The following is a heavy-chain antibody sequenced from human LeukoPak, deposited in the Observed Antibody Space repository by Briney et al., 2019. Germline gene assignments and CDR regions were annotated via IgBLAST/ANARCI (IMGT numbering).Heavy chain of an antibody. V-gene: IGHV3-21*01. J-gene: IGHJ4*02. CDR2: ISVSGAYI. D-gene: IGHD6-6*01. Sequence: GGSLRLSCAASGFTLNTLGLTWVRQAPGEGLEWVSSISVSGAYINYADSVKGRFTVSRDSAKNSLYLHMDSLRAEDTAVYYCARESPIATRIFDYWGQGALVTVSS. CDR3: ARESPIATRIFDY. CDR1: GFTLNTLG.